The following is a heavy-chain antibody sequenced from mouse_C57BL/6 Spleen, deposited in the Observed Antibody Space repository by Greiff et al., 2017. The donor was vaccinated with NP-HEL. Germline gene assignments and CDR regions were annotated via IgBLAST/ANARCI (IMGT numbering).Heavy chain of an antibody. Sequence: EVQLQESGAELVRPGASVKLSCTASGFNIKDDYMHWVKQRPEQGLEWIGWIDPENGDTEYASKFQGKATITADTSSNTAYLQLSSLTSEDTAVYYCTMGDYGSSYYWGQGTTLTVSS. CDR2: IDPENGDT. V-gene: IGHV14-4*01. J-gene: IGHJ2*01. CDR3: TMGDYGSSYY. CDR1: GFNIKDDY. D-gene: IGHD1-1*01.